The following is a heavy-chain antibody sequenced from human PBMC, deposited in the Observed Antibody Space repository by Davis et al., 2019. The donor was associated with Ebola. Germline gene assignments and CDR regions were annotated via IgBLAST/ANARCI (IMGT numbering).Heavy chain of an antibody. CDR2: IIPIFGTA. CDR1: GGTFSSYA. J-gene: IGHJ4*02. V-gene: IGHV1-69*13. CDR3: AIALKWGGPFDY. D-gene: IGHD3-3*01. Sequence: SVKVSCKASGGTFSSYAISWVRQAPGQGLEWMGGIIPIFGTANYAQKFQGRVTITADESTSTAYMELSSLRSEDTAVYYCAIALKWGGPFDYWGQGTLVTVSS.